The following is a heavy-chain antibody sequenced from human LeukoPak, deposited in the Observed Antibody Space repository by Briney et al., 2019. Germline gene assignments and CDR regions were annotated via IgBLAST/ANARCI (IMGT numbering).Heavy chain of an antibody. CDR2: ISSSSSYI. CDR1: GFTFISYS. V-gene: IGHV3-21*01. J-gene: IGHJ4*02. CDR3: AREPVPAAMNY. D-gene: IGHD2-2*01. Sequence: GGSLRLSCAASGFTFISYSMYWVRQAPVKGLEWVSSISSSSSYIYYADSVNGRFTISRDNTKNSLYLQMNSLRAEDTAVHYCAREPVPAAMNYWGQGTLVTVSS.